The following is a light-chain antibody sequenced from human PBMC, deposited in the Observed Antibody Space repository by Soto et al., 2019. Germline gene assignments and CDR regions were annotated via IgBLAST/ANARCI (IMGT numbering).Light chain of an antibody. Sequence: QSALPQPASVSGSPGQSITISCTGTSSDVGGFNYVSWYQQYPGEAPKLLIYEVSNRPSGVSSRFSGSKSGNTASLTISGLQAADEGDYYCSSFTTSNTWVFGGGTKLTVL. V-gene: IGLV2-14*01. CDR2: EVS. CDR1: SSDVGGFNY. CDR3: SSFTTSNTWV. J-gene: IGLJ3*02.